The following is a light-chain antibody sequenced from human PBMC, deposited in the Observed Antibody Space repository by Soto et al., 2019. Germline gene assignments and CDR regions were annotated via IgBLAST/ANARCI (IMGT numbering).Light chain of an antibody. J-gene: IGLJ2*01. CDR3: CSYAGSSTWV. V-gene: IGLV2-8*01. CDR1: SSDVGGYNS. CDR2: EVS. Sequence: QSALTQPPSASGSPGRSVTISCTGTSSDVGGYNSVSWYQQHPGKAPKLMIYEVSKRPPGVPDRFSGSKSGNAASLTVSGLQAEDEADYYCCSYAGSSTWVFGGGTKLTVL.